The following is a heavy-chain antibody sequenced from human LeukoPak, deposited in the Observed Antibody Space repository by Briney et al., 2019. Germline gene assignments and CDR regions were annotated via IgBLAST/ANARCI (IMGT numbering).Heavy chain of an antibody. J-gene: IGHJ5*02. V-gene: IGHV4-4*07. CDR3: ARGRATSSWQAYNWFDP. Sequence: PSETLSLTCTVSGGSISSYYWSWIRQPAGKGLEWIGRIYTSGSTNYNPSLKSRVTMSEDTSKNQFSLKLSSVTAADTAVYYCARGRATSSWQAYNWFDPWGQGTLVTVSS. CDR1: GGSISSYY. CDR2: IYTSGST. D-gene: IGHD6-13*01.